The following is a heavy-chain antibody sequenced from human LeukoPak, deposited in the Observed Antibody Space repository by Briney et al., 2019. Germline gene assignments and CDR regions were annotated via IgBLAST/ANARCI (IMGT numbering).Heavy chain of an antibody. CDR2: ISSSSGTI. V-gene: IGHV3-48*02. CDR3: ARDFRSLYYFDY. Sequence: PGRSLRLSCSASGFTFSTYSMNWVRQAPGKGLEWVSYISSSSGTIYYADSVKGRFTISRDNAKNSLYLQMNSLRDEDTAVYYCARDFRSLYYFDYWGQGTLVTVSS. D-gene: IGHD1-26*01. CDR1: GFTFSTYS. J-gene: IGHJ4*02.